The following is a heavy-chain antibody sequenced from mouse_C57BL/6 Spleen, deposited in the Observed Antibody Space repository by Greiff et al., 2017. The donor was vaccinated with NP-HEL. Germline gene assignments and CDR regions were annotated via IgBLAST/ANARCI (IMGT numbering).Heavy chain of an antibody. J-gene: IGHJ1*03. CDR3: ARAWAHWYFDV. V-gene: IGHV5-16*01. Sequence: DVTLVESEGGLVQPGSSMKLSCTASGFTFSDYYMAWVRQVPEKGLEWVANINYDGSSTYYLDSLKSRFIISRDNAKNILYLQMSSLKSEDTATYYCARAWAHWYFDVWGTGTTVTVSS. CDR1: GFTFSDYY. CDR2: INYDGSST. D-gene: IGHD3-1*01.